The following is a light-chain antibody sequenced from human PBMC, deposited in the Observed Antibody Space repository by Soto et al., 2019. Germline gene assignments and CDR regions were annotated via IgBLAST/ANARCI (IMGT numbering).Light chain of an antibody. V-gene: IGKV3-20*01. CDR2: GAS. CDR3: QQYGRTSWT. J-gene: IGKJ1*01. CDR1: QSVSTNF. Sequence: EIVLTQSPGTLSLSPGEGATLSCRASQSVSTNFFAWYQQKPGQAPRLLIYGASTSATGIPDRFSGSGSGTDFTLTISRLEPEDVAVYYCQQYGRTSWTFGQGTKVEIK.